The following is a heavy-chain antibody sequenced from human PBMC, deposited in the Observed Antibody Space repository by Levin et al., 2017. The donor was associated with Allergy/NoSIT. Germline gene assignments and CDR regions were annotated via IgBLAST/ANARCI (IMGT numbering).Heavy chain of an antibody. CDR3: ARGGTGYYDSSGYPNWFDP. D-gene: IGHD3-22*01. V-gene: IGHV5-51*01. CDR1: GYSFTSYW. J-gene: IGHJ5*02. Sequence: GGSLRLSCKGSGYSFTSYWIGWVRQMPGKGLEWMGIIYPGDSDTRYSPSFQGQVTISADKSISTAYLQWSSLKASDTAMYYCARGGTGYYDSSGYPNWFDPWGQGTLVTVSS. CDR2: IYPGDSDT.